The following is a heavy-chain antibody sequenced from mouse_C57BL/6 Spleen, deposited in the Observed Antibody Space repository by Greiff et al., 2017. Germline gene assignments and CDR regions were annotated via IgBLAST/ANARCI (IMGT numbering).Heavy chain of an antibody. CDR1: GYAFSSSW. D-gene: IGHD2-4*01. CDR2: IYPGDGDT. CDR3: VYYDYRYFDY. V-gene: IGHV1-82*01. J-gene: IGHJ2*01. Sequence: QVHVKQSGPELVKPGASVKISCKASGYAFSSSWMNWVKQRPGKGLEWIGRIYPGDGDTNYNGKFKGKATLTADKSSSTAYMQLSSLTAEDSAVYFCVYYDYRYFDYWGQGTTRTVSS.